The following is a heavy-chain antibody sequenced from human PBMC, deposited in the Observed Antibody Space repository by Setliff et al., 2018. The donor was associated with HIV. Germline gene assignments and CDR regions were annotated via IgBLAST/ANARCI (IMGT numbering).Heavy chain of an antibody. CDR3: VRDDYGYNGKGFDY. D-gene: IGHD4-17*01. CDR2: IHHNGST. CDR1: GGSFSGYY. Sequence: SETLSLTCAVYGGSFSGYYWSWIRQPPGKGLEWIGEIHHNGSTNYNPSLKSRVTISIDTSNNQISLRLSSVTAADTAMYYCVRDDYGYNGKGFDYWGPGTLVTVSS. V-gene: IGHV4-34*01. J-gene: IGHJ4*02.